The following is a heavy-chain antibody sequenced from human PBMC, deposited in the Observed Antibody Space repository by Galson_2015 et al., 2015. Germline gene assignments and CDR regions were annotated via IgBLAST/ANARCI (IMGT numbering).Heavy chain of an antibody. J-gene: IGHJ4*02. CDR3: VRGRLSPGY. V-gene: IGHV3-7*01. Sequence: SLRLSCAVSGFSFRSYWMAWVRQAPGKGLEWVANIKEDGSDKYYVDSVRGRFTISRDNAKNSLYLQMNSLRAEDTAVYYCVRGRLSPGYWGQGTLVTVSS. D-gene: IGHD2-8*01. CDR2: IKEDGSDK. CDR1: GFSFRSYW.